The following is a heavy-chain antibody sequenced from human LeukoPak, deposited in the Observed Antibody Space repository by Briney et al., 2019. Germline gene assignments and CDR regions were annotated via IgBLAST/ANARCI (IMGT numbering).Heavy chain of an antibody. CDR1: GYTLTELS. D-gene: IGHD2-2*02. J-gene: IGHJ6*03. CDR2: FDPEDGET. Sequence: GASVKVSCKVSGYTLTELSMHWVRQAPGKGLEWMGGFDPEDGETIYAQKFQGRVTMTEDTSTDTAYMELSSLRSEDTAVYYCATFEYKDIVVVPAAIDFGSMDVWGKGTTVTVSS. CDR3: ATFEYKDIVVVPAAIDFGSMDV. V-gene: IGHV1-24*01.